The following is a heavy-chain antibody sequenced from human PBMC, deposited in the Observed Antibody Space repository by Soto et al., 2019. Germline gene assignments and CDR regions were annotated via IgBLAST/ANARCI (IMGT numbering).Heavy chain of an antibody. CDR3: ARHSETIVVVNN. J-gene: IGHJ4*02. D-gene: IGHD3-22*01. CDR2: IYYSGST. Sequence: QLQLQESGPGLVKPSETLSLTCTVSGGSISSSSYYWGWIRQPPGKGLEWIGSIYYSGSTYYNPSLKSRVXXXVXXSKNQFSLKLSSVTAADTAVYYCARHSETIVVVNNWGQGTLVTVSS. V-gene: IGHV4-39*01. CDR1: GGSISSSSYY.